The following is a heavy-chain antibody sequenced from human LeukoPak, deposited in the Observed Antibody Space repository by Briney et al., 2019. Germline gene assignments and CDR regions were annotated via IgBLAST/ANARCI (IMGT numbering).Heavy chain of an antibody. CDR3: AKDGAYYYDSSGYYPPGSH. CDR2: ISYDGSNK. V-gene: IGHV3-30*18. Sequence: PGGSLRLSCAASGLTFSSYGMHWVRQAPGKGLEWVAVISYDGSNKYYADSVKGRFTISRDNSKNTLYLQMNSLRAEDTAVYYCAKDGAYYYDSSGYYPPGSHWGQGTLVTVSS. D-gene: IGHD3-22*01. J-gene: IGHJ4*02. CDR1: GLTFSSYG.